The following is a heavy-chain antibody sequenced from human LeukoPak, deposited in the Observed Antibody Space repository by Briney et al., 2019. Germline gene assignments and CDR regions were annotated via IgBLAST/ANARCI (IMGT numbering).Heavy chain of an antibody. D-gene: IGHD4-17*01. CDR3: ARAGVTTPVDY. CDR1: GGSFSGYY. Sequence: PSETLSLTCAVYGGSFSGYYWSWIRQPPGKGLEWIGEINHSGSTNYNPSLKSRATISVDTSKNQFSLKLSSVTAADTAVYYCARAGVTTPVDYWGQGTLVTVSS. CDR2: INHSGST. J-gene: IGHJ4*02. V-gene: IGHV4-34*01.